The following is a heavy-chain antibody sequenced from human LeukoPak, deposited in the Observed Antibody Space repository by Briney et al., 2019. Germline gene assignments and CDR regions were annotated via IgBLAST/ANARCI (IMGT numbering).Heavy chain of an antibody. CDR3: AKGTLDIVVVPAAPKVYYFDY. Sequence: GRSLRLSCAASGFTFSSNGMHWVRQAPGKGLEWVAVIWYDGSKKYYADSAKGRFTISRDNSKNTLYLQMNSLRAEDTAVYYCAKGTLDIVVVPAAPKVYYFDYWGQGTLVTVSS. CDR1: GFTFSSNG. J-gene: IGHJ4*02. V-gene: IGHV3-33*06. D-gene: IGHD2-2*01. CDR2: IWYDGSKK.